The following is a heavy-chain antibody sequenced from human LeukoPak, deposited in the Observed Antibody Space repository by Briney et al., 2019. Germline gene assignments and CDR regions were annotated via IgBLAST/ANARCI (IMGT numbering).Heavy chain of an antibody. Sequence: PGGSLTLSCAASGFTFSSYSMNWVRQAPGKGLEWVSSTSSSSSYIYYADSVKGRFTISSYNAKNSLYLQMNSLTAEDTAVYYCARDWGRTGPEYYFDYCGQGTLVTVSS. D-gene: IGHD3-16*01. CDR2: TSSSSSYI. V-gene: IGHV3-21*01. J-gene: IGHJ4*02. CDR1: GFTFSSYS. CDR3: ARDWGRTGPEYYFDY.